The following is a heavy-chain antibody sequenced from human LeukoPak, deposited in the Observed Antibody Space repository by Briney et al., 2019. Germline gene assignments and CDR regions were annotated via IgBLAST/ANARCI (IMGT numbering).Heavy chain of an antibody. CDR1: GGSISSYY. CDR2: IYYSGST. Sequence: SETLSLTCTVSGGSISSYYWSWIRQPPGKGLEWIGYIYYSGSTNYNPSLKSRVTISVDTSKNQFSLKLSSVTAADTAVYYCARVTLTHRWTINWFDPWGQGTLVTVSS. CDR3: ARVTLTHRWTINWFDP. J-gene: IGHJ5*02. D-gene: IGHD4-23*01. V-gene: IGHV4-59*01.